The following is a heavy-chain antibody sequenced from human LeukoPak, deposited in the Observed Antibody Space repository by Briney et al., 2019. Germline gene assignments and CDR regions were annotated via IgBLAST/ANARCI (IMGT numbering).Heavy chain of an antibody. V-gene: IGHV4-39*07. CDR1: GGSISSSSYY. J-gene: IGHJ4*02. D-gene: IGHD5-24*01. Sequence: SETLSLTCTVSGGSISSSSYYWGWIRQPPGKGLEWIGSIYYSGSTYYNPSLKSRVTISVDTSKNQFSLKLSSVTAADTAVYYCAREWLQSRPFDYWGQGTLVTVPS. CDR2: IYYSGST. CDR3: AREWLQSRPFDY.